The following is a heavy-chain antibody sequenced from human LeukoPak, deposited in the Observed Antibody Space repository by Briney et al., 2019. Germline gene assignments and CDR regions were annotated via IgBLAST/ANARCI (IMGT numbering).Heavy chain of an antibody. D-gene: IGHD3-10*01. V-gene: IGHV3-23*01. CDR1: GFTFSSYA. Sequence: HPGGSLRLSCAASGFTFSSYAMSWVRQAPGEGLEWVSAISTNGGSTYFADSVKGRFTISRDNSKNTLYLQMNSLRAEDTAVYYCAKGADAILWFGEQFIGIWGQGTMVTVSS. CDR2: ISTNGGST. J-gene: IGHJ3*02. CDR3: AKGADAILWFGEQFIGI.